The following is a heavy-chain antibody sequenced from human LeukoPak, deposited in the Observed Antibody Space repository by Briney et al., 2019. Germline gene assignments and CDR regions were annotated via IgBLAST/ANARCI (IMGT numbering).Heavy chain of an antibody. V-gene: IGHV4-61*01. CDR2: IYYSGST. J-gene: IGHJ5*02. CDR1: GGSVSSGSYY. D-gene: IGHD3-10*01. CDR3: ARVPRTMVRGVIILGFDP. Sequence: PSETLSLTCTVSGGSVSSGSYYWSWIRQPPVKGLEWIGYIYYSGSTNSNPSLKSRVTISVDTSKNQFSLKLSSVTAADTAVYYCARVPRTMVRGVIILGFDPWGQGTLVTVSS.